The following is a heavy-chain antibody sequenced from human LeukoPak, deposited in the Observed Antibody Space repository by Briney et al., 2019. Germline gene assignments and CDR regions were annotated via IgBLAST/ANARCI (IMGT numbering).Heavy chain of an antibody. J-gene: IGHJ4*02. CDR1: GGTFSSYA. D-gene: IGHD4-17*01. CDR2: IIPIFGTA. Sequence: SVKVSCKASGGTFSSYAISWVRQAPGQGLEWMGRIIPIFGTANYAQKFQGRLTITTDESTSTAYMELSGLGSEDTAVYYCAREGDYGDYASDCWGQGTLVTVSS. CDR3: AREGDYGDYASDC. V-gene: IGHV1-69*05.